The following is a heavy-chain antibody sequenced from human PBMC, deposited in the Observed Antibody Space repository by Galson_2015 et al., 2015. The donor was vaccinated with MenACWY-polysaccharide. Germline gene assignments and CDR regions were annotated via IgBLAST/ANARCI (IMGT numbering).Heavy chain of an antibody. Sequence: SLRLSCAASGFSLGAWYMSWIRQAPGKGLEWPSYISKSGDSIYYGDSVKGRFAISRDNAKNSLYLQLNSLEVEDTAIYYCARGHYGLDVWGQGTTVTVSS. CDR2: ISKSGDSI. CDR1: GFSLGAWY. CDR3: ARGHYGLDV. V-gene: IGHV3-11*01. J-gene: IGHJ6*02.